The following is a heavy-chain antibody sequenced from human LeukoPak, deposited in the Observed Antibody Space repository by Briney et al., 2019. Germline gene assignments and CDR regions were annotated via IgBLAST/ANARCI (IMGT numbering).Heavy chain of an antibody. J-gene: IGHJ4*02. CDR1: GFTFGDYY. CDR3: ARERYGDSFDY. Sequence: GGSLRLSCAASGFTFGDYYMSWIRQAPGEGLEWVSYISSSGSTIYYADSVKGRFTISRDNAKNSLYLQMNSLRAEDTAVYYCARERYGDSFDYWGQGTLVTVSS. V-gene: IGHV3-11*01. CDR2: ISSSGSTI. D-gene: IGHD4-17*01.